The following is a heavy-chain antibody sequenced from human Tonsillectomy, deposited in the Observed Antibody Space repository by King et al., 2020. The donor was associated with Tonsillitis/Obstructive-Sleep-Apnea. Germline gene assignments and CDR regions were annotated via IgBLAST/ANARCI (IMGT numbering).Heavy chain of an antibody. J-gene: IGHJ3*02. Sequence: VQLVESGGGVVQPGRSLRLSCAASGFTFSSYAMHWVRQAPGKGLEWVAVISYDGSNKNYADSVKGRFTISRDNSKNTLYLQMNSLEAEETAVYYCARGVYYYDSSDAFDIWGQGTMVTVSS. CDR3: ARGVYYYDSSDAFDI. CDR2: ISYDGSNK. V-gene: IGHV3-30*14. CDR1: GFTFSSYA. D-gene: IGHD3-22*01.